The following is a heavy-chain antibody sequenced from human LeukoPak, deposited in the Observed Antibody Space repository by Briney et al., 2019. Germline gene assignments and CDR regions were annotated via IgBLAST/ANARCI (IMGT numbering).Heavy chain of an antibody. V-gene: IGHV4-59*08. D-gene: IGHD6-13*01. CDR2: FYYGGST. J-gene: IGHJ4*02. CDR1: GVSISSFY. Sequence: PSETLSLTCTVSGVSISSFYWSWIRQPPGKGLEWIGYFYYGGSTNYNPSLKRRVTISVGTSKNQFSLKLTSVAAADTAVYCCARHSPLAAAGFDYWGQGTLVTVSS. CDR3: ARHSPLAAAGFDY.